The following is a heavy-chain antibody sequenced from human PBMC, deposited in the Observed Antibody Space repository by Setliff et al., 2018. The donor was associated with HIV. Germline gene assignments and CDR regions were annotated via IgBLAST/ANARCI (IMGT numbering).Heavy chain of an antibody. V-gene: IGHV1-46*01. CDR1: GYTFTSYP. CDR2: INTSGGSA. D-gene: IGHD6-19*01. J-gene: IGHJ4*01. Sequence: ASVKVSCKASGYTFTSYPMHWVRQAPGQGLEWMGVINTSGGSAGYAEKFRGRVAMTRDTSTNTVYMDLRNLRSEDTAVYYCAGNQGDASGWYAGDYWGHGTLVTVSS. CDR3: AGNQGDASGWYAGDY.